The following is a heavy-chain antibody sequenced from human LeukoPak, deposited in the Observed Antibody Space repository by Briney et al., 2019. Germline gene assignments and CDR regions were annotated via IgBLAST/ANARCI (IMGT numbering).Heavy chain of an antibody. V-gene: IGHV4-30-4*01. Sequence: SQTLSLTCTVSGDSISSDEYFWNWIRQPPGEGLEWIGYIHYGGSTYNKPSLKSRVFMSVDTSKNQVSLNLNSVTAADTAVYYCARSFLRWPYYFDSWGQGTLVTVSS. D-gene: IGHD5-24*01. CDR1: GDSISSDEYF. CDR3: ARSFLRWPYYFDS. CDR2: IHYGGST. J-gene: IGHJ4*02.